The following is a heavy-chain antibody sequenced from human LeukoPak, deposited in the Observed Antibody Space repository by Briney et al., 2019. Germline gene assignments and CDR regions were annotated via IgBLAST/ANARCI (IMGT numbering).Heavy chain of an antibody. D-gene: IGHD6-13*01. CDR2: INPNSGGT. CDR3: ARDISAVGTYDY. CDR1: GYTFTVYY. J-gene: IGHJ4*02. V-gene: IGHV1-2*02. Sequence: GASVKVSSKASGYTFTVYYIHWVRQAPGQGLEWMGWINPNSGGTNNAQNFQDRVTVTRDTSISTAYMELSRLRSDDTAVYYCARDISAVGTYDYWGQGTLVTVSS.